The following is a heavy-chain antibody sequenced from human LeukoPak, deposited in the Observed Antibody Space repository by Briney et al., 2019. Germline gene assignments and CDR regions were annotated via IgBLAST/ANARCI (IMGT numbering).Heavy chain of an antibody. CDR3: AKTNGYYPD. CDR1: GFTFSSYG. Sequence: PGGSLRLSCAASGFTFSSYGMNWVRQAPGKGLEWVSSISGSGGTTYYADSVKGRFTISRDNSKNSLSLQVSSLRAEDTAVYYCAKTNGYYPDWGQGTLVTVSS. CDR2: ISGSGGTT. J-gene: IGHJ4*02. D-gene: IGHD3-22*01. V-gene: IGHV3-23*01.